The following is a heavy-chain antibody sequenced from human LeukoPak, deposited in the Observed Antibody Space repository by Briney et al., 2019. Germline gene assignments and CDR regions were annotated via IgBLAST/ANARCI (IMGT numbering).Heavy chain of an antibody. J-gene: IGHJ4*02. Sequence: GGSLRLSCATSGFTFSSYEMNWVRQAPGKGLEWISYITTSGTSTYYADSVKGRFTISRDNGKTALSLQMNSLRAEDTAVYYCVANRAPSFYWARETRFTVS. CDR2: ITTSGTST. D-gene: IGHD2/OR15-2a*01. CDR3: VANRAPSFY. CDR1: GFTFSSYE. V-gene: IGHV3-48*03.